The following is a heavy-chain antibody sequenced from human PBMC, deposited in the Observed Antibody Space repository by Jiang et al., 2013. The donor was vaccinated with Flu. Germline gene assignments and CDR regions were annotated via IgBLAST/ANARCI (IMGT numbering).Heavy chain of an antibody. J-gene: IGHJ3*02. Sequence: VKPSETLSLTCTVSGGSISSRSYYWGWIRQPPGKGLEWIGSIYYTGSTSYNPSLKSRVTISVDTSKNQFSLKLSSVTAADTTVYYCARQSNTSGLDVFDHTSGLDVFDIWGQGTMVTVSS. CDR2: IYYTGST. V-gene: IGHV4-39*01. CDR3: ARQSNTSGLDVFDHTSGLDVFDI. CDR1: GGSISSRSYY. D-gene: IGHD3-22*01.